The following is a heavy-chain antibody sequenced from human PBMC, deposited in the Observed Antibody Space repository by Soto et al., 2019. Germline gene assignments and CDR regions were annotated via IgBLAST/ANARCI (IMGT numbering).Heavy chain of an antibody. CDR1: GGSISSGGYY. Sequence: SETLSLTCTVSGGSISSGGYYWSWIRQHPGKGLEWIGYIYYSGSTYYNPSLKSRVTISVDTSKNQFSLKLSSVTAADTAVYYCARGHQYYDFWSGWGPYYYYYGMDVWGQGTTVTVSS. J-gene: IGHJ6*02. CDR2: IYYSGST. D-gene: IGHD3-3*01. CDR3: ARGHQYYDFWSGWGPYYYYYGMDV. V-gene: IGHV4-31*03.